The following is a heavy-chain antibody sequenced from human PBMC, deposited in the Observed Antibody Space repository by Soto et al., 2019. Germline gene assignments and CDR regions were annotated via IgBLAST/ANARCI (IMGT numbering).Heavy chain of an antibody. D-gene: IGHD2-15*01. CDR1: GGSFSGYY. CDR3: ARFTGYAGLGYYYMDV. CDR2: INHSGST. J-gene: IGHJ6*03. Sequence: SETLSLTCAVYGGSFSGYYWSWIRQPPGKGLEWIGEINHSGSTNYNPSLKSRVTISVDTSKNQFSLKLSSVTAADTAVYYCARFTGYAGLGYYYMDVWGKGTTVTVSS. V-gene: IGHV4-34*01.